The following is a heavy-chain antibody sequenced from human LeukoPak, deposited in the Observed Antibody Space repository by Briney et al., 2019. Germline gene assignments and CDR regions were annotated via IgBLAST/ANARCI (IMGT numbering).Heavy chain of an antibody. J-gene: IGHJ3*02. CDR1: GGSLSSYY. V-gene: IGHV4-59*01. Sequence: PSGTLSLTCTVSGGSLSSYYRSWVRHPPGKGLEWIGYIYYSGSPNHSPSLKSRVTISVDTSKNQFSLKLSSVTAADTAVYYCARAHKLNAFDIWGEGTMVTVSS. D-gene: IGHD1-1*01. CDR2: IYYSGSP. CDR3: ARAHKLNAFDI.